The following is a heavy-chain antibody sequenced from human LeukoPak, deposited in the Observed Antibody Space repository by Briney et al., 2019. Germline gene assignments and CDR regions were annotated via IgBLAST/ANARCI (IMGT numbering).Heavy chain of an antibody. J-gene: IGHJ4*02. CDR2: ISGSGGST. CDR1: GFTFSSYD. D-gene: IGHD3-16*01. CDR3: AKDPHRGFDY. V-gene: IGHV3-23*01. Sequence: PGGSLRLSCAASGFTFSSYDMSWVRHAPGKGLEWVSAISGSGGSTYYADSVKGRFTISRDNSKNTLYLQMNSLRAEDTAVYYCAKDPHRGFDYWGQGTLVTVSS.